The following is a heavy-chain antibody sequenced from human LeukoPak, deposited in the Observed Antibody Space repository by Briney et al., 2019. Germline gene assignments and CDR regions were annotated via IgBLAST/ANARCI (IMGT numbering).Heavy chain of an antibody. J-gene: IGHJ4*02. CDR2: IKNDGSST. CDR1: GVTFSRYW. Sequence: GSLLLSCAASGVTFSRYWMHWVRQAPGKGLVWGSRIKNDGSSTTYADAVKGRFTISRDNAKNTLYLQMNSLRAEDTAVYYCVREPYCSGGSCYTSGFDCWGQGTLVTVS. CDR3: VREPYCSGGSCYTSGFDC. V-gene: IGHV3-74*01. D-gene: IGHD2-15*01.